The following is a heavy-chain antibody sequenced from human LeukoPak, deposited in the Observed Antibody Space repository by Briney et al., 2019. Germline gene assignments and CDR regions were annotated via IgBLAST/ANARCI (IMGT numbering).Heavy chain of an antibody. V-gene: IGHV3-13*01. J-gene: IGHJ3*02. CDR2: IGTAGDT. D-gene: IGHD3-22*01. CDR3: ARQTLHYDSSGYNPTGAFDI. CDR1: EFTFSSYD. Sequence: GGSLRLSCAASEFTFSSYDMPWVRQATGKGLEWVSAIGTAGDTYYPGSVKGRFTISRENAKNSLYLQMNSLRAGDTAVYYCARQTLHYDSSGYNPTGAFDIWGQGTMVTVSS.